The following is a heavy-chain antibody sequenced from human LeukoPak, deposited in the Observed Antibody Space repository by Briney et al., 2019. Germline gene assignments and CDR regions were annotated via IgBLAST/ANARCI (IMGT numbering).Heavy chain of an antibody. CDR3: ARRSMVQHLDV. V-gene: IGHV7-4-1*02. CDR2: IDTNTGNP. Sequence: ASVKVSCKASGYTFTNHAINWVRQDPGQGLEYMGWIDTNTGNPTYAQAFTGRIVFSLDTSVSTAYLQIRSLKADDTAVYFCARRSMVQHLDVWGKGATVIVSS. J-gene: IGHJ6*04. D-gene: IGHD3-10*01. CDR1: GYTFTNHA.